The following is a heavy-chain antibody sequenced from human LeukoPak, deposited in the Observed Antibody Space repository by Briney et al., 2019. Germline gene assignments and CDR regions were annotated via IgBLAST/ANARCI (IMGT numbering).Heavy chain of an antibody. J-gene: IGHJ3*02. CDR3: AREYSSFDAFDI. Sequence: PSETLSLTCTVSGGSISSYYWSWIRQPPGKGLEWIGYICYSGSTNYNPSLKSRVTISVDTSKNQFSLKLSSVTAADTAVYYCAREYSSFDAFDIWGQGTMVTVSS. CDR1: GGSISSYY. CDR2: ICYSGST. V-gene: IGHV4-59*01. D-gene: IGHD6-6*01.